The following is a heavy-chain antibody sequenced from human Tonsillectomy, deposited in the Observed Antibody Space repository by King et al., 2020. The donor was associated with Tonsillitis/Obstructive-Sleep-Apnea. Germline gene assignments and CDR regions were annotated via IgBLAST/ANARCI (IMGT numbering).Heavy chain of an antibody. J-gene: IGHJ4*02. CDR2: TSPDGTKT. V-gene: IGHV3-30*18. CDR3: AKDFSGRVNF. D-gene: IGHD1-26*01. CDR1: GFNFHFYA. Sequence: VQLVESGGGVVQPGRSLRLSCAASGFNFHFYAMHWVRQAPGKGLEWVALTSPDGTKTYFADSVKGRFTISRDNSKNKLYLRLSSLTADDTSIYYCAKDFSGRVNFWGQGTLVTVSS.